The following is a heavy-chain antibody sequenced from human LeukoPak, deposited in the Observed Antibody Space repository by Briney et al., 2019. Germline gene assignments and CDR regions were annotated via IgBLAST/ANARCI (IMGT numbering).Heavy chain of an antibody. D-gene: IGHD1-1*01. V-gene: IGHV4-38-2*01. Sequence: PSETLSLTCAVSGYSISSGYYWGWIRQPPGKGLEWIGSIYHSGSTYYNPSLKSRVTISVDTSKNQFSLKLSSVTAADTAVYYCARGGRNWFDPWGQGTLVTVSS. CDR1: GYSISSGYY. CDR2: IYHSGST. J-gene: IGHJ5*02. CDR3: ARGGRNWFDP.